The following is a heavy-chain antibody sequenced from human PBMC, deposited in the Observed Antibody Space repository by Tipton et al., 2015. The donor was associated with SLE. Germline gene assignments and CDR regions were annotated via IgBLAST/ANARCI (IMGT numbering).Heavy chain of an antibody. D-gene: IGHD3-22*01. CDR1: GGSISSSSYY. CDR3: AGSGYLYAFDI. V-gene: IGHV4-39*07. Sequence: LRLSCTVSGGSISSSSYYWGWIRQPPGKGLEWIGSIYYSGSTYYNPSLKSRVTISVDTSKNQFSLKLSSVTAADTAVYYCAGSGYLYAFDIWGQGTMVNVPS. CDR2: IYYSGST. J-gene: IGHJ3*02.